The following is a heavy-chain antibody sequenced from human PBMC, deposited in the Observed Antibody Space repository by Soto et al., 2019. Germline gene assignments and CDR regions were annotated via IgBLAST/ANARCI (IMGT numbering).Heavy chain of an antibody. CDR3: ARDRVESGYPEYFQH. V-gene: IGHV3-53*01. J-gene: IGHJ1*01. Sequence: EVQLVESGGGLIQPGGSLRLSCAASGFTVSSNYMSWVRQAPGKGLEWVSVIYSGGSTYYADSVKGRFTISRDNSKNTLYAQMNSRRGGDTAVYCGARDRVESGYPEYFQHWGQGALVTVSS. CDR1: GFTVSSNY. D-gene: IGHD3-22*01. CDR2: IYSGGST.